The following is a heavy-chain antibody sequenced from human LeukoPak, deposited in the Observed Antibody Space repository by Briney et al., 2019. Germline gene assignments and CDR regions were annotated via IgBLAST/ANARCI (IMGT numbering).Heavy chain of an antibody. D-gene: IGHD6-19*01. CDR2: ISGNSGTI. Sequence: GGSLRLSCAASGFTFSTYSMNWVRQAPGKGLEWVSYISGNSGTIYYADSVKGRFTISRDNAKNSLYLQMNSLRDEDTAVYYCARDPGSGWSDWGQGTLVTVSS. CDR3: ARDPGSGWSD. V-gene: IGHV3-48*02. J-gene: IGHJ4*02. CDR1: GFTFSTYS.